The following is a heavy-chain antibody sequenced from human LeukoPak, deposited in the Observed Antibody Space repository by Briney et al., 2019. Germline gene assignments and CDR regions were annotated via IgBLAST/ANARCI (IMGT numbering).Heavy chain of an antibody. D-gene: IGHD4/OR15-4a*01. CDR1: GGSISSSSYY. J-gene: IGHJ4*02. V-gene: IGHV4-39*07. CDR2: IYYSGST. Sequence: SETLSLTCTVSGGSISSSSYYWGWIRQPPGKGLEWIGSIYYSGSTYYNPSLKSRVTISVDTSKNQFSLKLSSVTAADTAVYYCARDSGASPDYWGQGTLVTVSS. CDR3: ARDSGASPDY.